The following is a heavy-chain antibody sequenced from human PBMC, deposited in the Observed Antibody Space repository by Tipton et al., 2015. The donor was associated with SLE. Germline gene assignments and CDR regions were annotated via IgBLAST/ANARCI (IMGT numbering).Heavy chain of an antibody. V-gene: IGHV1-18*01. Sequence: QLVQSGAEVKRPGASVKVSCKASGYTFVSYGITWVRQAPGQGLEWMGWVSPYNDNTNYAQDLQGRITMTTDTITSTAYMGVRNLRSDDTAVYYCARDYGDTGVGNYWGQGTLVTVSS. CDR3: ARDYGDTGVGNY. D-gene: IGHD4-17*01. CDR2: VSPYNDNT. CDR1: GYTFVSYG. J-gene: IGHJ4*02.